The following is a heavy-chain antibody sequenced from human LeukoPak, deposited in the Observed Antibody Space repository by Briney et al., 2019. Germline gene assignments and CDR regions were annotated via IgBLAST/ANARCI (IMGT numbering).Heavy chain of an antibody. D-gene: IGHD4-23*01. CDR1: GYTFTSYA. CDR2: INAGNGNT. CDR3: ARVGYSPSPVVDL. V-gene: IGHV1-3*03. J-gene: IGHJ2*01. Sequence: VASVKVSCKASGYTFTSYAMHWVRQAPGQRLEWMGWINAGNGNTKYSQEFQGRVTMTRNTSISTAYMELSSLRSEDMAVYYCARVGYSPSPVVDLWGRGTLVTVSS.